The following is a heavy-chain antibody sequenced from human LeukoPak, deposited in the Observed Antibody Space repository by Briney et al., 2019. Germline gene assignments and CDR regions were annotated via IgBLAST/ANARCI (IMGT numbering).Heavy chain of an antibody. CDR3: ASSSSWSNGMDV. V-gene: IGHV1-46*01. J-gene: IGHJ6*02. D-gene: IGHD6-13*01. CDR1: GYTFTSYY. CDR2: INPSGGST. Sequence: GASVKASCKASGYTFTSYYMHWVRQAPGQGLEWMGIINPSGGSTSYAQKFQGRVTMTRDTSTSTVYMELSSLRSEDTAVYYCASSSSWSNGMDVWGQGTTVTVSS.